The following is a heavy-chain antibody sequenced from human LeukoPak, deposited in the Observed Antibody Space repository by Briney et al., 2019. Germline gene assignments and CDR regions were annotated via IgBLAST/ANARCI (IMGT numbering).Heavy chain of an antibody. Sequence: GGSLRLSCAASGFTFSSYSMNWVRQAPGKGLEWVSSISSSSSYIYYADSVKGRFTISRDNAKNSLYLQMNSLRAEGTAVYYCARGSNYAYYYYYMDVWGKETTVTVSS. V-gene: IGHV3-21*01. CDR2: ISSSSSYI. CDR1: GFTFSSYS. J-gene: IGHJ6*03. CDR3: ARGSNYAYYYYYMDV. D-gene: IGHD4-11*01.